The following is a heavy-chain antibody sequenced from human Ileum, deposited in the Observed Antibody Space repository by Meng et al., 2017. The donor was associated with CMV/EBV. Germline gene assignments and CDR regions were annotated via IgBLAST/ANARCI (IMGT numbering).Heavy chain of an antibody. CDR2: IHTSGTT. V-gene: IGHV4-4*07. D-gene: IGHD6-19*01. J-gene: IGHJ4*02. CDR3: AKEQSIGIAVTGIFDF. CDR1: DGSISSYY. Sequence: QLRESGPGLVKPSEPLSLTCTVSDGSISSYYWSWIRQSAGKGLEWIGRIHTSGTTNYNPSLKSRVTMSIDTSKNQFSLRLASVTAADTAVYFCAKEQSIGIAVTGIFDFWGQGALVTVSS.